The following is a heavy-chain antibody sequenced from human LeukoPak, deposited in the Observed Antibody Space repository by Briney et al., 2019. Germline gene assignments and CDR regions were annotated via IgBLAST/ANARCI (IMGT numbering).Heavy chain of an antibody. V-gene: IGHV3-30*18. CDR2: ISYDGSNK. Sequence: PGGSLRLSCAASGFTFSSYGVHWVRQAPGKGLEWVAVISYDGSNKYYADSVKGRFTISRDNSKNTLYLQMNSLRAEDTAVYYCAKGPDYGDYYQYFQHWGQGTLVTVSS. CDR3: AKGPDYGDYYQYFQH. CDR1: GFTFSSYG. D-gene: IGHD4-17*01. J-gene: IGHJ1*01.